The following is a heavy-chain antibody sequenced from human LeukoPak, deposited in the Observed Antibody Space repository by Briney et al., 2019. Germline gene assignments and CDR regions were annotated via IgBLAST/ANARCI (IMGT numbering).Heavy chain of an antibody. CDR2: IKQDGSEK. Sequence: GGSLRLSCAASGFTFSSYWMSWVRQAPGKGLEWVANIKQDGSEKYYVDSVKGRFTISRDNAKNSLYLQMNSLRAEDTAVYYCAKDRYIIVTSDLDSWGQGTLVTVSS. J-gene: IGHJ4*02. CDR3: AKDRYIIVTSDLDS. CDR1: GFTFSSYW. D-gene: IGHD2-21*01. V-gene: IGHV3-7*03.